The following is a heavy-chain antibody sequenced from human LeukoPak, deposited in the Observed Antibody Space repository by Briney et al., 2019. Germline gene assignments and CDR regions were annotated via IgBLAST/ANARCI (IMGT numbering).Heavy chain of an antibody. CDR3: TRIRSDYDILTDFAH. J-gene: IGHJ4*02. D-gene: IGHD3-9*01. Sequence: GGSLRLSCAASGFTFSDYHMNWIRQAPGKGLEWVSYISSAGTTIYYADSVKGRFTISRDNAKNSLILQMNSLTAEDTAVYCCTRIRSDYDILTDFAHSGPGSLVTAYS. CDR1: GFTFSDYH. CDR2: ISSAGTTI. V-gene: IGHV3-11*01.